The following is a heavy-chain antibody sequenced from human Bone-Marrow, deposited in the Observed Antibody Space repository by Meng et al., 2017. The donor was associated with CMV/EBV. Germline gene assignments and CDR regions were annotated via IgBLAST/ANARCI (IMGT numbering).Heavy chain of an antibody. D-gene: IGHD3-3*01. J-gene: IGHJ1*01. CDR1: GYTFTSYG. CDR3: ARDDYDFWSGYPKYFQH. CDR2: ISAYNGNT. V-gene: IGHV1-18*01. Sequence: QVKLGQYGAEVKKTWASVKVSCKGSGYTFTSYGISGVRQAPGQGLEWMGWISAYNGNTNYAQKLQGRVTMTTDTSTSTAYMELRSLRSDDTAVYYCARDDYDFWSGYPKYFQHWGQGTLVTVSS.